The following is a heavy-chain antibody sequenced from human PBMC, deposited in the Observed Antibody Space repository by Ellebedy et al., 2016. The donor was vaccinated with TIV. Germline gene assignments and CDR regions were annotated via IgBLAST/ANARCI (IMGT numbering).Heavy chain of an antibody. CDR1: GYTFTGYY. J-gene: IGHJ4*02. CDR3: ARAESEVDVYY. V-gene: IGHV1-2*02. D-gene: IGHD2-15*01. Sequence: AASVKVFCKASGYTFTGYYMHWVRQAPGQGLEWMGWINPNNGGTKYVEKFQGRVTMTRDTSISTAYMELSRLRSDDTAVYYCARAESEVDVYYWGQGTLVTVSS. CDR2: INPNNGGT.